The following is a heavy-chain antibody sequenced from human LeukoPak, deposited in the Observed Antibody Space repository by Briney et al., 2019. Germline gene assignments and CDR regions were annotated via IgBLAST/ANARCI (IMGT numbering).Heavy chain of an antibody. J-gene: IGHJ5*02. V-gene: IGHV5-10-1*01. D-gene: IGHD4-17*01. CDR3: ASRATVPPYNWFDP. CDR2: IDPSDSYT. Sequence: GESLKISCKGSGYTFISNWITWVRQMPGKGLEWMGRIDPSDSYTNYSPSFQGHVAISADKSTSTAYLQWSSLKASDTAMCYCASRATVPPYNWFDPWGQGTLVLVS. CDR1: GYTFISNW.